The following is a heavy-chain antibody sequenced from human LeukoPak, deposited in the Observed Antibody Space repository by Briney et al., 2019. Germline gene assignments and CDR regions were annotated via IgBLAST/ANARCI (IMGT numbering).Heavy chain of an antibody. D-gene: IGHD3-22*01. J-gene: IGHJ4*02. CDR3: ARSPNYSDSSGYYYVSDS. V-gene: IGHV1-2*06. CDR1: GYTFTGYY. Sequence: GASVKVSCKASGYTFTGYYIHWVRQAPGQGLEWMGRINPNSDGTNYAQRFQGRVTMTRDTSISTAYMELSRLRSDDTAVYYCARSPNYSDSSGYYYVSDSWGQGTLVTVSS. CDR2: INPNSDGT.